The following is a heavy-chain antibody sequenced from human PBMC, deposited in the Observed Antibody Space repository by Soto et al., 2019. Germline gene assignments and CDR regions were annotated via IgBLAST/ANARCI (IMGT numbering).Heavy chain of an antibody. J-gene: IGHJ1*01. V-gene: IGHV1-18*01. Sequence: QVQLVQSGAEVKKPGASVKVSCKASGYTFTSYGISWVRQAPGQGLEWMGWISAYNGNTNSAQKIQGRVTMTTETSTSTAYMELRSLGSDDTAVYYCARAIDYYDSSGYYNHEYFQHWGQGTLVTVSS. CDR3: ARAIDYYDSSGYYNHEYFQH. D-gene: IGHD3-22*01. CDR2: ISAYNGNT. CDR1: GYTFTSYG.